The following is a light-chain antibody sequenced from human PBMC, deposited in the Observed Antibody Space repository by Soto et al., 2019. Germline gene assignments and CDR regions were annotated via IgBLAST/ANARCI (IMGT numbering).Light chain of an antibody. CDR1: SSDIGRYNY. CDR3: SSLRANRGV. J-gene: IGLJ1*01. CDR2: EVN. V-gene: IGLV2-14*01. Sequence: QSALTQPASVSGSPGQSITISCTGTSSDIGRYNYVSWYQQYPGRAPRLMIYEVNNRPSGVSNCFSGPKFGNTASLTISGLRAEDEADYYCSSLRANRGVFGTGTKVTVL.